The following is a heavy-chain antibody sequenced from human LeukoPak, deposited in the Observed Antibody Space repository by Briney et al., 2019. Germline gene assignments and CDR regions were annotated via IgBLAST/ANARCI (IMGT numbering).Heavy chain of an antibody. V-gene: IGHV3-23*01. CDR3: ARPPDDFSGWNNGQDFFDY. J-gene: IGHJ4*02. CDR2: ISGRGSST. Sequence: GGSLRLSCAASGFTFSSYVMSWVRQAPGKGLEWVSGISGRGSSTYYADSVKGRFTISRDNSKNTLYLQMNSLRAEDTAVYYCARPPDDFSGWNNGQDFFDYWGQGTLVTVSS. CDR1: GFTFSSYV. D-gene: IGHD6-19*01.